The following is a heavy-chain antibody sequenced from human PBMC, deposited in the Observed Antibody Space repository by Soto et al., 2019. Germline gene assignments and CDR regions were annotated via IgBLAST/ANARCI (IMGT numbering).Heavy chain of an antibody. CDR1: GFTFSDYY. CDR3: ARDANIVVVPDDPYYYFGMDV. J-gene: IGHJ6*02. CDR2: ISSDSSYT. V-gene: IGHV3-11*06. D-gene: IGHD2-15*01. Sequence: SLRLSCAASGFTFSDYYMSWIRQAPGKGLEWVAYISSDSSYTNHADSVKDRFTISRDNAKNSLYLQMNSLRAEDTAVYYCARDANIVVVPDDPYYYFGMDVWGQGTTVTVSS.